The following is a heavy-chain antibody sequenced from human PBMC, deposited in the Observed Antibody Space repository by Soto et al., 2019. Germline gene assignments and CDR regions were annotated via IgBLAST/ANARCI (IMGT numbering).Heavy chain of an antibody. Sequence: QVQLVESGGGVVQPGRSLRLSCAASGFTFSSYGMHWVRQAPGKGLEGVAVIWYDGSNKYYADSVKGRFTISRDNSKNTLYLQMNSLRAEDTAVYYCARGGSGWELLDPLDYWGQGTLVTVSS. J-gene: IGHJ4*02. V-gene: IGHV3-33*01. CDR3: ARGGSGWELLDPLDY. CDR2: IWYDGSNK. CDR1: GFTFSSYG. D-gene: IGHD1-26*01.